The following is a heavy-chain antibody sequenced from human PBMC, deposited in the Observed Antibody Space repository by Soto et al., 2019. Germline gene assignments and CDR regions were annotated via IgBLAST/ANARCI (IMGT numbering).Heavy chain of an antibody. D-gene: IGHD2-21*01. Sequence: QVQLVESGGGVVQPGSSLRLSCEASGFTFSMHGMHWVRQAPGKGLEWVGVIYSDGSHQYYGDSVKGRFTISRDNSNKMVYLQMTGLRLDDSALYYCARDRRVIPDADMDYWGQGVLVTVSS. CDR3: ARDRRVIPDADMDY. V-gene: IGHV3-30*03. CDR2: IYSDGSHQ. CDR1: GFTFSMHG. J-gene: IGHJ4*02.